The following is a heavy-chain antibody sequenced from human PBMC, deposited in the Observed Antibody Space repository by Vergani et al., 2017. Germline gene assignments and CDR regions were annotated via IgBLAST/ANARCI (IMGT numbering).Heavy chain of an antibody. J-gene: IGHJ4*02. D-gene: IGHD2-8*01. Sequence: QVQLQESGPGLVKPSETLSLTCTVPGGPISSYYWSWIRQPPGKGLEWIGYIYYSGSTNYNPSLKSRVTISVDTSKIQFSLKLSSVTAADTAVYYCARGGLMRRAGDYFDCWGQGTLVTVSS. CDR1: GGPISSYY. CDR3: ARGGLMRRAGDYFDC. CDR2: IYYSGST. V-gene: IGHV4-59*01.